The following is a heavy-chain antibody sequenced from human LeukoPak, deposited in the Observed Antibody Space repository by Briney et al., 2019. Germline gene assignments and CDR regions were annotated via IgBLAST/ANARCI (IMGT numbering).Heavy chain of an antibody. CDR1: GYTFTGYC. D-gene: IGHD5-12*01. J-gene: IGHJ4*02. V-gene: IGHV1-2*02. CDR3: VSRYSNNN. CDR2: INPNSGST. Sequence: ASVKVSCKASGYTFTGYCMHWVRQAPGQGLEWMGWINPNSGSTNYAQKFQGRVTMTRDTSISTAYMELRRLTADDTAVYYCVSRYSNNNWGQGTLVTVSS.